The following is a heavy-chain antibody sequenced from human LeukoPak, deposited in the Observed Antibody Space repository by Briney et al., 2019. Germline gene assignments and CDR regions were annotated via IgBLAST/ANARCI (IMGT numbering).Heavy chain of an antibody. CDR1: GFTVSSNY. Sequence: GSLRLSCAASGFTVSSNYMSWIRQPPGKGLEWIGSIYYSGSTYYNPSLKSRVTISVDTSKNQFSLKLSSVTAADTAVYYCARGPRYYDILTGYSNWFDPWGQGTLVTVSS. J-gene: IGHJ5*02. D-gene: IGHD3-9*01. CDR3: ARGPRYYDILTGYSNWFDP. CDR2: IYYSGST. V-gene: IGHV4-39*01.